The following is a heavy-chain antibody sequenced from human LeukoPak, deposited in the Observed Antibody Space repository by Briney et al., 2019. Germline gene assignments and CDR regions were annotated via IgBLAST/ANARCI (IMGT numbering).Heavy chain of an antibody. D-gene: IGHD3-10*01. CDR2: IYYSGST. Sequence: PSETLSLTCTVSGGSISSSNYYWGWIRQPPGKGLEWIGSIYYSGSTYYNPSLKSRVTISVDTSKNQFSLKLSSVTAADTAVYYCARVSGSGSHRSPIDYWGQGTLVTVSS. J-gene: IGHJ4*02. CDR3: ARVSGSGSHRSPIDY. CDR1: GGSISSSNYY. V-gene: IGHV4-39*07.